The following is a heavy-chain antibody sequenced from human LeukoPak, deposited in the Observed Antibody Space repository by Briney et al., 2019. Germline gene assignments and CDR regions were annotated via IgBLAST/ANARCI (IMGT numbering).Heavy chain of an antibody. J-gene: IGHJ4*02. D-gene: IGHD1-26*01. Sequence: GGSLRLACAASGSTFSNYWMSWVRQAPGKGLEWVANIKQDGSEKYYVDSVKGRFTISRDNAKNSLYLQMNSLRAEDTAVYYCARDTGTSGSPPDYWGQGTLVTVSS. V-gene: IGHV3-7*01. CDR3: ARDTGTSGSPPDY. CDR2: IKQDGSEK. CDR1: GSTFSNYW.